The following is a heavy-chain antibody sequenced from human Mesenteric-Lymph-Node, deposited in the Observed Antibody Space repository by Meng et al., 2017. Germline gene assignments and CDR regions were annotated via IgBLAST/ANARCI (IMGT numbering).Heavy chain of an antibody. D-gene: IGHD3-22*01. CDR1: GFTFSSYS. V-gene: IGHV3-21*01. CDR3: ARDHRRDYYDSSGYYQGNDAFDI. J-gene: IGHJ3*02. CDR2: ISSSSSYI. Sequence: GESLKISCAASGFTFSSYSMNWVRQAPGKGLEWVSSISSSSSYIYYADSVKGRFTISRDNAKNSLYLQMNSLRAEDTAVYYCARDHRRDYYDSSGYYQGNDAFDIWGQGTMVTVSS.